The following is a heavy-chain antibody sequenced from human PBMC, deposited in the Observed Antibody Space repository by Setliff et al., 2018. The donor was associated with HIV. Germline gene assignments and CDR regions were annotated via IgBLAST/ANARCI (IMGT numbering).Heavy chain of an antibody. CDR2: ITTYKGNT. D-gene: IGHD3-22*01. J-gene: IGHJ2*01. V-gene: IGHV1-18*01. CDR3: MRDPSGYDASGYYPLRWYFDL. CDR1: GYIFTSYA. Sequence: ASVKVSCKASGYIFTSYAISWVRQAPGQGLEWMGWITTYKGNTNYAQKFQGRVAMTTDTSTRTVYMDLRSLRSDDTAVYYCMRDPSGYDASGYYPLRWYFDLWGRGTLVTVSS.